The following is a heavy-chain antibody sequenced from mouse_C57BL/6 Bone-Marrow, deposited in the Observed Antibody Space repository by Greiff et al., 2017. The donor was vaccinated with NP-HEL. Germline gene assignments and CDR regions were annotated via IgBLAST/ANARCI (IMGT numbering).Heavy chain of an antibody. Sequence: QVQLKQPGAELVMPGASVKLSCKASGYTFTSYWMHWVKQRPGQGLEWIGEIDPSDSYTNYNQKFKGKSTLTVDKSSSTAYMQLSSLTSEDSAVYYCAREITTVVAKDYAMDYWGQGTSVTVSS. J-gene: IGHJ4*01. CDR2: IDPSDSYT. CDR3: AREITTVVAKDYAMDY. D-gene: IGHD1-1*01. V-gene: IGHV1-69*01. CDR1: GYTFTSYW.